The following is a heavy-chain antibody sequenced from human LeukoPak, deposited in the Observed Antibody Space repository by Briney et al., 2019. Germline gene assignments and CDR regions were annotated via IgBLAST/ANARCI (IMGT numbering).Heavy chain of an antibody. CDR2: IYHSGDT. J-gene: IGHJ4*02. CDR1: GYSISSGYY. V-gene: IGHV4-38-2*02. CDR3: ARDRGRATHSSSSDY. Sequence: PSETLSLTCAVSGYSISSGYYWGWIRQPPGKGLEWIGTIYHSGDTYYNPSLKSRLTISVDTSKNQFSFRLTSVAAADTAVYYCARDRGRATHSSSSDYWGQGTLVTVSS. D-gene: IGHD6-6*01.